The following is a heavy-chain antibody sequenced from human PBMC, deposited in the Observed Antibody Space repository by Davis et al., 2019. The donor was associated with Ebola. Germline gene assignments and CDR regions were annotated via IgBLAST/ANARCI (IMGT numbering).Heavy chain of an antibody. J-gene: IGHJ4*02. Sequence: ASVKVSCKASGYTFTSYYMHWVRQAPGQGLEWMGWISGYNGNTNYAQKFQGRVSMTTDTSTNTAYMELRSLRFDDTAVYYCARDSWDYSSHLDFWGQGTLVTVSS. CDR3: ARDSWDYSSHLDF. V-gene: IGHV1-18*04. CDR2: ISGYNGNT. D-gene: IGHD4-11*01. CDR1: GYTFTSYY.